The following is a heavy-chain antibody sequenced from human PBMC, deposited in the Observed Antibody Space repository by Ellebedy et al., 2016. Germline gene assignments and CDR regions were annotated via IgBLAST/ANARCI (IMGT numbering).Heavy chain of an antibody. CDR3: TRDREPDNFQYYMDV. Sequence: GGSLRLSXTASGFNFSDYYMSWIRQAPGKGLEWVAYINNFTGTTGTTYYADSVTGRSTVSRDNAKSTLFLQMNSLSAEGTALYYCTRDREPDNFQYYMDVWGKGTMVTVSS. V-gene: IGHV3-11*01. CDR2: INNFTGTTGTT. CDR1: GFNFSDYY. D-gene: IGHD1-1*01. J-gene: IGHJ6*03.